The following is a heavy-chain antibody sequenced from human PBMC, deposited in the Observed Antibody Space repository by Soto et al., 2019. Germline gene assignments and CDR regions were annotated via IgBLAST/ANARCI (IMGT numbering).Heavy chain of an antibody. Sequence: GGSLRLSCAASGFTFSSYGMHLVRQAPGKGLEWVAVISYDGSNKYYADSVKGRFTISRDNSKNTLYLEMNSLRAEDTAVYYCAKDFWSGYYYFDYWGQGTLVTVSS. D-gene: IGHD3-3*01. J-gene: IGHJ4*02. CDR3: AKDFWSGYYYFDY. V-gene: IGHV3-30*18. CDR1: GFTFSSYG. CDR2: ISYDGSNK.